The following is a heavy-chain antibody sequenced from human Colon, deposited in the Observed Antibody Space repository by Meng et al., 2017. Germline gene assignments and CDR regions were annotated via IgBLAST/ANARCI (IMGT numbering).Heavy chain of an antibody. Sequence: GGSLRLSCAASAFPFSTYEFNWVRQAPGKGLEWVSAISGSGGTTYYTGSVKGRFTISRDNSKNTLCLQMNSLRAEDTAVYDCAKGRIADTSYDAFDIWGQGTMVTVSS. D-gene: IGHD5-18*01. J-gene: IGHJ3*02. V-gene: IGHV3-23*01. CDR3: AKGRIADTSYDAFDI. CDR2: ISGSGGTT. CDR1: AFPFSTYE.